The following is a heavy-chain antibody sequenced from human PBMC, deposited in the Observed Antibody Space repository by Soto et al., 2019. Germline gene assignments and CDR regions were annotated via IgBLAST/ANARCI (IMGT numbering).Heavy chain of an antibody. CDR2: IYYSGST. Sequence: PSETLSLTCTVSGGSISSGGYYWSWIRQHPGKGLEWIGYIYYSGSTYYNPSLKSRVTISVDTSKNQFSLKLSSVTAADTAVYYCARGKGRAAAGLYSRAQRTPVPVSS. J-gene: IGHJ5*01. D-gene: IGHD6-13*01. CDR3: ARGKGRAAAGLYS. V-gene: IGHV4-31*03. CDR1: GGSISSGGYY.